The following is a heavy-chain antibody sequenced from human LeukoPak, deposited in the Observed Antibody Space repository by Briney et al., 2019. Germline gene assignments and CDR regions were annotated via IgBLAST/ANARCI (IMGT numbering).Heavy chain of an antibody. V-gene: IGHV3-7*03. CDR2: IKEDGSEQ. CDR1: GFILNNYW. Sequence: GGPLRLSCAASGFILNNYWMNWVRQAPGKGLEWVANIKEDGSEQYYVDSVKGRFTISRDNAKKSLYLQMNSLRAEDTAVYFCGMAMDVWGQGTTVTVSS. J-gene: IGHJ6*02. CDR3: GMAMDV.